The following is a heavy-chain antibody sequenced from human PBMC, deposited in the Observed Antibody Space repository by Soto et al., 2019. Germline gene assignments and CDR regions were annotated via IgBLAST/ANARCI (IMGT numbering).Heavy chain of an antibody. D-gene: IGHD6-13*01. V-gene: IGHV1-18*01. CDR1: GYTFTSYG. J-gene: IGHJ5*02. CDR2: ISAYNGNT. Sequence: ASVKVSCKASGYTFTSYGISWVRQAPGQGLEWMGWISAYNGNTNYAQKLRGRVTMTTDTSTSTAYMELRSLRSDDTAVYYCARDLKGYSSSRPSKFDPWGQGTLVTVSS. CDR3: ARDLKGYSSSRPSKFDP.